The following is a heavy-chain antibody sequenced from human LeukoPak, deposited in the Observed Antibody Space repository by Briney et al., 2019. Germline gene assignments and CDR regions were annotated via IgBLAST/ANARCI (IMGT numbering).Heavy chain of an antibody. D-gene: IGHD6-19*01. Sequence: ASVKVSCKPSGYTFTCYYLHWVRQAPGQGPEWMGWINPNTGATMYSQKFQGRVTMTRDTSVSTGYMELRSLTSDDSAVYYRARDRVGSGWPRPYYFEIWGQGTLVTVSS. V-gene: IGHV1-2*02. CDR3: ARDRVGSGWPRPYYFEI. J-gene: IGHJ4*02. CDR1: GYTFTCYY. CDR2: INPNTGAT.